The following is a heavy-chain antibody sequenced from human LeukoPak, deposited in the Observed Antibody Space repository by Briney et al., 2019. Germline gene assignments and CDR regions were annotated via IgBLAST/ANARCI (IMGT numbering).Heavy chain of an antibody. CDR3: AREVCSRTSCYLGYYYMGV. V-gene: IGHV3-53*01. J-gene: IGHJ6*03. D-gene: IGHD2-2*01. CDR1: GFTVSSNY. CDR2: IYSGGST. Sequence: GGSLRLSCAASGFTVSSNYMSRVRQAPGKGLEWVSVIYSGGSTYYADSVKGRFTISRDNSKNTLYLQMSSLRAEDTAVYYCAREVCSRTSCYLGYYYMGVWGKGTPVTVSS.